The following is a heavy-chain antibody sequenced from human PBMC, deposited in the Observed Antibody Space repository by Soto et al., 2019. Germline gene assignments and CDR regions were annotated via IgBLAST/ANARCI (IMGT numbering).Heavy chain of an antibody. D-gene: IGHD2-8*01. J-gene: IGHJ4*02. V-gene: IGHV1-69*01. CDR3: ARYRGGDVYAAALFDY. CDR2: IIPIFGTA. Sequence: QVQLVQSGAEVKKPGSSVKVSCKASGGTFSSYAISWVRQAPGQGLEWMGGIIPIFGTANYAQKFQGRVTITADESTSTAHMELSSLRSEDTAVYYCARYRGGDVYAAALFDYWGQGTLVTVSS. CDR1: GGTFSSYA.